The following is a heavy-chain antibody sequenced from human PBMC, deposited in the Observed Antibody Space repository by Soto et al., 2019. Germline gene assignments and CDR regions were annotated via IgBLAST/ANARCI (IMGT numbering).Heavy chain of an antibody. CDR3: ARAGNIGSVDY. CDR1: GFTFRSYW. Sequence: EVQLVESGGGLVQPGESLRLSCTASGFTFRSYWMSWVRQSPGKGLEWVANIRDDGSEKYYVDSVEGRFTISKDNAKNSLFLQMSSLRAEDTAVYYCARAGNIGSVDYWGQGTLVNVSA. J-gene: IGHJ4*02. V-gene: IGHV3-7*01. CDR2: IRDDGSEK. D-gene: IGHD4-4*01.